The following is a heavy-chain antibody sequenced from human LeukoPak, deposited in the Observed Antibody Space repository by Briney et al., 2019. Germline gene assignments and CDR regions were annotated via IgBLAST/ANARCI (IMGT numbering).Heavy chain of an antibody. J-gene: IGHJ4*02. D-gene: IGHD3-22*01. CDR2: ISYDGSNK. V-gene: IGHV3-30*03. CDR3: ARDFYTNYYHSNGDDFDY. Sequence: GGSLRLSCAASGFTFSSYGMHWVRQAPGKGLEWVAVISYDGSNKYYADSVKGRFTISRDNAKNMVYLQVNSLRVEDTAVYYCARDFYTNYYHSNGDDFDYWGQGTLVTVSS. CDR1: GFTFSSYG.